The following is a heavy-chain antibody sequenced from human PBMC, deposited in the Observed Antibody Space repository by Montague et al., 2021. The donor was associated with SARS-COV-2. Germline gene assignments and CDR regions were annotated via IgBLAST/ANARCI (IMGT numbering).Heavy chain of an antibody. CDR3: AREHWENYYDFWSGTNLASDYPYYGMDV. CDR2: IFQSGTT. CDR1: GYSISDGYY. J-gene: IGHJ6*02. Sequence: SEILSLTCTVSGYSISDGYYWVWIRQPPGKGLEWFGNIFQSGTTYYNPSLERRSTMSVDTSKNQFSLKLSSATAADTAVYYCAREHWENYYDFWSGTNLASDYPYYGMDVWGQGTTVTVSS. V-gene: IGHV4-38-2*02. D-gene: IGHD3-3*01.